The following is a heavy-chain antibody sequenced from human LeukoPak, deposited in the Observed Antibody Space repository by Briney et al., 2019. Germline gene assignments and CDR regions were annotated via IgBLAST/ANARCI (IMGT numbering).Heavy chain of an antibody. J-gene: IGHJ3*02. CDR1: GFTFSSYW. CDR2: IKQDGSEK. V-gene: IGHV3-7*01. Sequence: GGSLRLSCAASGFTFSSYWMSWVRQAPGKGLEWVANIKQDGSEKYYVDSVKGRFTISRDNAKNSPYLQMNSLRAEDTAVYYCARDGRVRKDAFDIWGQGTMVTVSS. D-gene: IGHD3-10*01. CDR3: ARDGRVRKDAFDI.